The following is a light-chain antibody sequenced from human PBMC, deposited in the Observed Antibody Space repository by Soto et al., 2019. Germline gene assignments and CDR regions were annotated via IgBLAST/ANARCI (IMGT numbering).Light chain of an antibody. Sequence: QSALTQPASVSGSPGQSITISCTGTRSDVGGYNYVSWYQQHPGKAPKLMIYDVSNRPSGVSNRFSGSKSGNTASLTISGLQAEDEADYYCSSYTSSSTPCVFGGGTKLTVL. CDR3: SSYTSSSTPCV. V-gene: IGLV2-14*01. CDR1: RSDVGGYNY. J-gene: IGLJ2*01. CDR2: DVS.